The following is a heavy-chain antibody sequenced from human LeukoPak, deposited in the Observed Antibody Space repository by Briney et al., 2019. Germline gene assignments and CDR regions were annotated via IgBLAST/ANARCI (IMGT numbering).Heavy chain of an antibody. D-gene: IGHD5-12*01. J-gene: IGHJ4*02. CDR2: IYSGGDT. Sequence: PGGSLRLSCAASGFAFGIYAMSWVRQAPGKGLEWVSVIYSGGDTYYADSVKGRFIISRDNSKNTLYLQMNNLRAADTAVYYCARVFAGMVATLRPWYFDYWGQGTLVTVSS. V-gene: IGHV3-53*01. CDR3: ARVFAGMVATLRPWYFDY. CDR1: GFAFGIYA.